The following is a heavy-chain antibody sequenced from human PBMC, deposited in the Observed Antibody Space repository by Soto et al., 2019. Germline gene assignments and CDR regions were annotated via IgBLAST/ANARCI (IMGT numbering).Heavy chain of an antibody. J-gene: IGHJ4*02. V-gene: IGHV1-18*01. CDR1: GYTFTSYG. D-gene: IGHD6-19*01. CDR3: ARVGAVAGPGGGYYFDY. Sequence: ASVKVSFKASGYTFTSYGISWVRQAPGQGLEWMGWISAYNGNTNYAQKLQGRVTMTTDTSTSTAYMELRSLRSDDTAVYYCARVGAVAGPGGGYYFDYWGQGTLVTVSS. CDR2: ISAYNGNT.